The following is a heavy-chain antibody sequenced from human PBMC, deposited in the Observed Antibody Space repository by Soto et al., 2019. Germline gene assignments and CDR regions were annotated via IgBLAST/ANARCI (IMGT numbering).Heavy chain of an antibody. CDR3: AREENCSDGICYSEYFQR. J-gene: IGHJ1*01. Sequence: QVQLVQSGAEVKKPGASVKVSCKASGYIFTAYSMHWVRQTPGQGLEWMGVVNHSGGSTNYAQKLQGRITMTRDTSTSTVYMDLSSLTSEDTAVYYCAREENCSDGICYSEYFQRWGQGTLVSVSS. CDR1: GYIFTAYS. V-gene: IGHV1-46*04. D-gene: IGHD2-15*01. CDR2: VNHSGGST.